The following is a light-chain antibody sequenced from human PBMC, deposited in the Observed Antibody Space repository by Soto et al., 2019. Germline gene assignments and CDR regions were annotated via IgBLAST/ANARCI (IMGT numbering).Light chain of an antibody. CDR1: STDVGDYNF. CDR2: EVR. Sequence: QSLLTQPASVSGSPGQSITISCTGTSTDVGDYNFVFWYQQHAGKAPKLVISEVRNRPSGVSDRFSGSKSGNRASLTISGLQAEDEADYYCSSYTSSSTVVFGTGTKVTVL. CDR3: SSYTSSSTVV. J-gene: IGLJ1*01. V-gene: IGLV2-14*01.